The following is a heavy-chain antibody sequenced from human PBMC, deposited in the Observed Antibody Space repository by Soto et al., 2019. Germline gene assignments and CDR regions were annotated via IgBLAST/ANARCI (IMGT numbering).Heavy chain of an antibody. CDR1: GFTFSSYS. D-gene: IGHD6-13*01. CDR2: ISSSSSYI. Sequence: EVQLVESGGGLVKPGGSLRLSCAASGFTFSSYSMNWVRQAPGKGLEWVSSISSSSSYIYYADSVKGRFTISRDNAKNSLYLQMNSLRAEDTAVYYCARDPRSGSSWPYYFDYWGQGTLVTVSS. CDR3: ARDPRSGSSWPYYFDY. J-gene: IGHJ4*02. V-gene: IGHV3-21*01.